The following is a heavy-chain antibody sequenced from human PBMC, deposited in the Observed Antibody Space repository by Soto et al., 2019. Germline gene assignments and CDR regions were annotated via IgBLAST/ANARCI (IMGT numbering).Heavy chain of an antibody. CDR1: GGSISSSSYY. CDR3: ARGLYSPIDY. CDR2: IYYSGST. D-gene: IGHD5-18*01. V-gene: IGHV4-39*02. Sequence: PSETLSLTCTVSGGSISSSSYYWGWIRQPPGKGLEWIGSIYYSGSTYYNPSLKSRVTISVDTSKNHFSLKLSSVTAADKAVYYCARGLYSPIDYLGQGPLVTVSS. J-gene: IGHJ4*02.